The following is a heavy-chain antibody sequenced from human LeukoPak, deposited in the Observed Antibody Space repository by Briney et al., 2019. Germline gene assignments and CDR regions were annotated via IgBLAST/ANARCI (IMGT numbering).Heavy chain of an antibody. J-gene: IGHJ4*02. CDR3: ARDRALGNLDY. CDR1: GYTFTSYG. D-gene: IGHD7-27*01. V-gene: IGHV1-18*01. Sequence: ASVKVSCTASGYTFTSYGISWVRQAPGQGLEWMGWISAYNGNTNYAQKLQGRVTMTTGTSTSTAYMALRSLRSDDTAVYYCARDRALGNLDYWGQGTLVTVSS. CDR2: ISAYNGNT.